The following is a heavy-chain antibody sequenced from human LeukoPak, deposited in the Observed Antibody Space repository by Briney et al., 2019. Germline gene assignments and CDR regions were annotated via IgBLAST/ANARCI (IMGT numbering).Heavy chain of an antibody. CDR2: ISFDGKNK. V-gene: IGHV3-30*03. CDR1: GLTFSSQP. CDR3: VRPMTTTRNFEH. Sequence: GGSLRLSCAASGLTFSSQPMHWVRQTPGKGLEWVALISFDGKNKFYGDSVIGRFTISRDNTKNTLFLQMNSLRAEDMGVYYCVRPMTTTRNFEHWGQGTLVTVSS. D-gene: IGHD1-1*01. J-gene: IGHJ4*02.